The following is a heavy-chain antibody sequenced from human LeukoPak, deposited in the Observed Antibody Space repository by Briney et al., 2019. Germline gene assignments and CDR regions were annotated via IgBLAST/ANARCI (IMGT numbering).Heavy chain of an antibody. Sequence: TLSLTCTVSGGSISSGSYYWSWIRQPAGKGLEWIGRIYTSGSTNYNPSLKSRVTISVDTSKNQFSLKLSSVTAADTAVYYCARGSRGVASPFDYWGQGTLVTVSS. CDR3: ARGSRGVASPFDY. D-gene: IGHD2-15*01. CDR1: GGSISSGSYY. J-gene: IGHJ4*02. V-gene: IGHV4-61*02. CDR2: IYTSGST.